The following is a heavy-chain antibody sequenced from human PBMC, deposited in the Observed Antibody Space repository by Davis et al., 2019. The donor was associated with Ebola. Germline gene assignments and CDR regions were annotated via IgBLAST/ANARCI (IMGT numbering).Heavy chain of an antibody. Sequence: PSETLSLTCTVSGGSISSSSYYWGWIRQPPGKGLEWIGSIYYSGSTYYNPSLKSRVTISVDTSKNQFSLKLSSVTAADTAVYYCARGYLNAIFRRGHWFDPWGQGTLVTVSS. CDR1: GGSISSSSYY. D-gene: IGHD3-3*01. J-gene: IGHJ5*02. CDR3: ARGYLNAIFRRGHWFDP. V-gene: IGHV4-39*01. CDR2: IYYSGST.